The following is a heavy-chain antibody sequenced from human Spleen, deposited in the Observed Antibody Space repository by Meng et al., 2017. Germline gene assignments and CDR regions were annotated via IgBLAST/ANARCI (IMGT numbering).Heavy chain of an antibody. CDR2: ISSSSSYI. V-gene: IGHV3-21*01. Sequence: GESLKISCAASGFTFSSYSMNWVRQAPGKGLEWVSSISSSSSYIYYADSVKGRFTISRDNAKNSLYLQMNSLRDEDTAVYYCARDRAQRSWTPDAFDIWGQGTMVTVSS. J-gene: IGHJ3*02. CDR1: GFTFSSYS. D-gene: IGHD3/OR15-3a*01. CDR3: ARDRAQRSWTPDAFDI.